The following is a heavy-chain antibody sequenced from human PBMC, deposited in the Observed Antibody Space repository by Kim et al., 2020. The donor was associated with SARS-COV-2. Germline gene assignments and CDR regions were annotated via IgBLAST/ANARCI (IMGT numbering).Heavy chain of an antibody. D-gene: IGHD3-10*01. CDR2: FDPEDGET. Sequence: ASVKVSCKVSGYTLTELSMHWVRQAPGKGLEWMGGFDPEDGETIYAQKFQGRGTMTEDTSTDTAYMELSSLRSEDTAVYYCATGFAIWFGELFSFDYWGQGTPVTVSS. J-gene: IGHJ4*02. CDR3: ATGFAIWFGELFSFDY. CDR1: GYTLTELS. V-gene: IGHV1-24*01.